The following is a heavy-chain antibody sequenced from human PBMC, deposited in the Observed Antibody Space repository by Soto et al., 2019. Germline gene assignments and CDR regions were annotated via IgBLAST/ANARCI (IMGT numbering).Heavy chain of an antibody. V-gene: IGHV3-7*01. Sequence: DVQLVESGGGLVQPGGSLRLSCAASGFTFGGYWMSWVRQAPGKGLEGVANIHQEGTEKYYVDSVKGRFTISRDNGKDSLYLRMNRLRADDTAVYYCALIAVRTLYNGLDVWGQGTTVTVFS. CDR1: GFTFGGYW. J-gene: IGHJ6*02. D-gene: IGHD3-10*02. CDR3: ALIAVRTLYNGLDV. CDR2: IHQEGTEK.